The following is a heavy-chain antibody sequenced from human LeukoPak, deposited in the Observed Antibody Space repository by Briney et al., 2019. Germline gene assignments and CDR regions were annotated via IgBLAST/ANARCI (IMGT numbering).Heavy chain of an antibody. Sequence: GGSLRLSCAASGFTFSSYSMNWVRQAPGKGLEWVSSINILSNYIYYADSVKGRFTISRDNAKNSLFLQMNSLRAEDTAVYYCATGDDYGDYFTYYWGQGTLVTVSS. D-gene: IGHD4-17*01. J-gene: IGHJ4*02. CDR1: GFTFSSYS. CDR2: INILSNYI. V-gene: IGHV3-21*01. CDR3: ATGDDYGDYFTYY.